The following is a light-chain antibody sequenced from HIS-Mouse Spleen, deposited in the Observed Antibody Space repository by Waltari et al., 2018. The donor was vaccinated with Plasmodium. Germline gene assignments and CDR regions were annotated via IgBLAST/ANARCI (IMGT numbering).Light chain of an antibody. CDR1: SSHIGAGYA. J-gene: IGLJ2*01. V-gene: IGLV1-40*01. Sequence: QSVLTQPPSVSGAPGQRVTISCTGGSSHIGAGYAVPWSQQLPGTAPTPRLYGNSNRPSGVPDRFSGSKSGTSASLAITGLQAEDEADYYCQSYDSSLSGSVFGGGTKLTVL. CDR3: QSYDSSLSGSV. CDR2: GNS.